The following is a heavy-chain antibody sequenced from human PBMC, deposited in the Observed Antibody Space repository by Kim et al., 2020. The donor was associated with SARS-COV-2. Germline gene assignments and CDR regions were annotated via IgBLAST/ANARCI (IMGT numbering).Heavy chain of an antibody. CDR1: GGSISSSNW. V-gene: IGHV4-4*02. CDR3: ARGATSDTAMDYYGMDV. CDR2: IYHSGST. Sequence: SETLSLTCAVSGGSISSSNWWSWVRQPPGKGLEWIGEIYHSGSTNYNPSLKSRVTISVDKSKNQFSLKLSSVTAADTAVYYCARGATSDTAMDYYGMDVWGQGTTVTVSS. D-gene: IGHD5-18*01. J-gene: IGHJ6*02.